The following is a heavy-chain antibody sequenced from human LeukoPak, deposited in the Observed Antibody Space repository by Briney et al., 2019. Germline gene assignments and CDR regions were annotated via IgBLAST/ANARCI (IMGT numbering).Heavy chain of an antibody. CDR3: AADRLAADYGGNFNY. Sequence: ASVKVSCKASGLTFTSSAVQWVRQARGQRLEWIGWIVVGSGNTNYAQKFQERVTITRDMSTSTAYMELSSLRSEETAVYYCAADRLAADYGGNFNYWGQGTLVTVSS. J-gene: IGHJ4*02. CDR2: IVVGSGNT. CDR1: GLTFTSSA. D-gene: IGHD4-23*01. V-gene: IGHV1-58*01.